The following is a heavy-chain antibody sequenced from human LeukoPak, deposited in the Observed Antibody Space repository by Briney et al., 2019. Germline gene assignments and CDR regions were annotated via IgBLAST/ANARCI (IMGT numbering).Heavy chain of an antibody. V-gene: IGHV3-23*01. D-gene: IGHD4-17*01. CDR2: ISGSGGST. CDR1: GFTFSSYA. J-gene: IGHJ4*02. Sequence: SGGSLRLSCAASGFTFSSYAMSWVRQAPGKGLEWVSAISGSGGSTYYADSVKGRCTISRDNSKNTLYLQMNSLRPEDTAVYYCANLPKRVTTEFYFDYWGQGTLVTVSS. CDR3: ANLPKRVTTEFYFDY.